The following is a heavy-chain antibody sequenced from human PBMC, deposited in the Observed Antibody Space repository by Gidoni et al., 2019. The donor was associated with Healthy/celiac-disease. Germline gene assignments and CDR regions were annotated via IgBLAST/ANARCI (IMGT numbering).Heavy chain of an antibody. CDR2: IKSKTDGGTT. V-gene: IGHV3-15*01. Sequence: EVQLVESGGGLVKPGGSLRLSCAASGFTFSNAWMSWVRQAPGTGLEWVGRIKSKTDGGTTDYAAPVKGRFTISRDDSKNTLYLQMNSLKTEDTAVFYCTTLLHCSGGSCYSDWGQGTLVTVSS. CDR1: GFTFSNAW. CDR3: TTLLHCSGGSCYSD. D-gene: IGHD2-15*01. J-gene: IGHJ4*02.